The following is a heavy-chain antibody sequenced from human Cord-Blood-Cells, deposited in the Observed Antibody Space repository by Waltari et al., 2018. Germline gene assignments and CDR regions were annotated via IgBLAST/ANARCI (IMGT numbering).Heavy chain of an antibody. CDR3: ARETDYGDAFDI. Sequence: QVQLVQSGAEVKKPGASVKVSCKASGYTFTGYYMHWVRQAPGQGLEWRGWINPNGGGTNYAQKFQGRVTMTRDTSISTAYMELSRLRSDDTAVYYCARETDYGDAFDIWGQGTMVTVSS. CDR2: INPNGGGT. V-gene: IGHV1-2*02. J-gene: IGHJ3*02. D-gene: IGHD4-17*01. CDR1: GYTFTGYY.